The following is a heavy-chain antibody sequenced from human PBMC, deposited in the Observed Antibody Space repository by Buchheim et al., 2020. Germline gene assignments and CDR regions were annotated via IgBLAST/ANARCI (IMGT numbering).Heavy chain of an antibody. CDR1: GGSISSYY. V-gene: IGHV4-59*08. J-gene: IGHJ5*02. CDR2: IYYSGST. Sequence: QVQLQESGPGLVKPSETLSLTCTVSGGSISSYYWSWIRQPPGKGLEWIGYIYYSGSTNYNPSLMNRVTISVDTSKNQFSLKLSSVTAADTAVYYCARHLGSSSWTDANWFDPWGQGTL. CDR3: ARHLGSSSWTDANWFDP. D-gene: IGHD6-13*01.